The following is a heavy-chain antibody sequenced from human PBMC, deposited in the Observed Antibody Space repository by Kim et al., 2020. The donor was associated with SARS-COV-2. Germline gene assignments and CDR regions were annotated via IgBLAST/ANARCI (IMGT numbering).Heavy chain of an antibody. Sequence: AQKLQGRVTMTTDTSTSTAYMELRSLRSDDTAVYYCARKGWSAVAGTFDYWGQGTLVTVSS. CDR3: ARKGWSAVAGTFDY. V-gene: IGHV1-18*01. D-gene: IGHD6-19*01. J-gene: IGHJ4*02.